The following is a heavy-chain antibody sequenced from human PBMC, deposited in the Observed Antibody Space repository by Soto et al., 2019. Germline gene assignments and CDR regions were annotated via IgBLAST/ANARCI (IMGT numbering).Heavy chain of an antibody. D-gene: IGHD4-17*01. J-gene: IGHJ4*02. CDR2: INPTSGGT. V-gene: IGHV1-2*02. Sequence: AAVKVSCKNSGYTFAAYYIHWIRQAPGQGLEWMGWINPTSGGTVYAQNFQDRVTKTRDTSISTAYMELRRVNSDDTAVYYCARDPDYGDYWWSFFDFWGQGTPVTVYS. CDR3: ARDPDYGDYWWSFFDF. CDR1: GYTFAAYY.